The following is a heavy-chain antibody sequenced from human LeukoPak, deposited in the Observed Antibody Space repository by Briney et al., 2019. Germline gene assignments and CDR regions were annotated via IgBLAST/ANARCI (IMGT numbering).Heavy chain of an antibody. CDR3: ARDDGLVVTATPSNYYGMDV. Sequence: KPGGSLRLSCEASGFSVSDYYMSWIRQAPGKGLEWVSYIGSSGSTIYYADSVKGRFTISRDNAKNSLYLQMNSLRAEDTAVYYCARDDGLVVTATPSNYYGMDVWGQGTTVTVSS. D-gene: IGHD2-21*02. V-gene: IGHV3-11*01. CDR2: IGSSGSTI. J-gene: IGHJ6*02. CDR1: GFSVSDYY.